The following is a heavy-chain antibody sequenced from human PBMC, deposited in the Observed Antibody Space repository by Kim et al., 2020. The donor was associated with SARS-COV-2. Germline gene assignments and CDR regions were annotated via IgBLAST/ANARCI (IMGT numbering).Heavy chain of an antibody. CDR3: TTSDDGDAFDI. D-gene: IGHD1-1*01. CDR2: IRSETDGGTP. CDR1: GFTISRTW. J-gene: IGHJ3*02. V-gene: IGHV3-15*01. Sequence: GGSLRLSCAASGFTISRTWMSWVRQTPAKGLEWVGRIRSETDGGTPDYAAPVKGRFTISRDDSEETVSLQMNSLQIDDTAVYYCTTSDDGDAFDIWGQGTMVTVSS.